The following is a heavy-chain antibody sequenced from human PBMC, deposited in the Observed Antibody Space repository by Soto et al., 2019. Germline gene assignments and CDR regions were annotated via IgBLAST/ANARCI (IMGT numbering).Heavy chain of an antibody. J-gene: IGHJ4*02. CDR3: ATSYGSGYRAFDY. Sequence: QVQLVQSGGEVKRPGSSVKVSCKASGDTFSFYSINWVRQAPGLGLEWMGRVNPILSLSNYAQRFQGRVTMTADKSTSTAYMVLSSLTSEDTAIFYCATSYGSGYRAFDYWGQGAQVIVSS. V-gene: IGHV1-69*02. D-gene: IGHD3-10*01. CDR2: VNPILSLS. CDR1: GDTFSFYS.